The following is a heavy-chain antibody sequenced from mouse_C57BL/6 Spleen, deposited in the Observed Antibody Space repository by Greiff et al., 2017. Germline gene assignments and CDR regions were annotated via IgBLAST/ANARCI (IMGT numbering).Heavy chain of an antibody. V-gene: IGHV1-26*01. Sequence: EVQLQQSGPELVKPGASVKISCKASGYTFTDYYMNWVKQSHGKSLEWIGDINPNNGGTSYNQKFKGKATLTVDKSSSTAYMELRSLTSEDSAVYYCARPSYGSSGLYAMDYWGQGTSVTVSS. J-gene: IGHJ4*01. CDR1: GYTFTDYY. CDR3: ARPSYGSSGLYAMDY. D-gene: IGHD1-1*01. CDR2: INPNNGGT.